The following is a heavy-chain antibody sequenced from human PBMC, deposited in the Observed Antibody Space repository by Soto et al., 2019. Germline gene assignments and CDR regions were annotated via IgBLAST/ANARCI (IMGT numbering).Heavy chain of an antibody. CDR3: ARERGRSAYDWFDP. V-gene: IGHV3-33*01. CDR2: IWHDGSHK. D-gene: IGHD3-16*01. CDR1: GLTFRHFG. Sequence: QGQLVESGGGVVQPGTSLTLSCAASGLTFRHFGMHCVRQAPGKGLEWVAVIWHDGSHKYYADSVKGRFTFSRDNSENMLYLPMNSLGVEDTAVYYCARERGRSAYDWFDPWGQGTLVTVSS. J-gene: IGHJ5*02.